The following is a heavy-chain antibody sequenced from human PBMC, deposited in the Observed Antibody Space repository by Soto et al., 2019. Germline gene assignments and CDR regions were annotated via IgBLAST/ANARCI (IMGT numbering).Heavy chain of an antibody. CDR1: GFTFSSYA. Sequence: EVQLLESGGGLLQPGGSLRLSCAASGFTFSSYAMSWVRQAPGKGLEWVSAISGSGGSTYYADSVKGRFTISRDNSKNTLYLQMNSLRADDTAMYFCVRGIPSQYSSTWLYWHFDLWGPGTLVTVSS. V-gene: IGHV3-23*01. D-gene: IGHD6-13*01. CDR2: ISGSGGST. J-gene: IGHJ2*01. CDR3: VRGIPSQYSSTWLYWHFDL.